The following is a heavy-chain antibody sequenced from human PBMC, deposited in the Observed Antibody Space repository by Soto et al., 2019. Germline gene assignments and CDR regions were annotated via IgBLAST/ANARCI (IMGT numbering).Heavy chain of an antibody. CDR3: AKGTNYVDFWSGPTYYFDY. CDR2: ISGSGGST. V-gene: IGHV3-23*01. CDR1: GFTFSSYA. D-gene: IGHD3-3*01. Sequence: PGGSLRLSCAASGFTFSSYAMSWVRQAPGKGLEWVSAISGSGGSTYYADSVKGRFTISRDNSKNTLYLQMNSLRAEDTAVYYCAKGTNYVDFWSGPTYYFDYWGQGTLVTVSS. J-gene: IGHJ4*02.